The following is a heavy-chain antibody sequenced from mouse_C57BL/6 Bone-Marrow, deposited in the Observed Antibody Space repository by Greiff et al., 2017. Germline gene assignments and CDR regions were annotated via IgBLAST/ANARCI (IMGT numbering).Heavy chain of an antibody. D-gene: IGHD2-3*01. Sequence: EVKLVESGGDLVKPGGSLKLSCAASGFTFSSYGMSWVRQTPDKRLEWVATISSGGSYTYYPDSVTGRFTISRDNAKNTLYLQMSSLKSEDTAMYYCASHDGYFYWYFDVWGTGTTVTVSS. V-gene: IGHV5-6*01. CDR3: ASHDGYFYWYFDV. CDR2: ISSGGSYT. CDR1: GFTFSSYG. J-gene: IGHJ1*03.